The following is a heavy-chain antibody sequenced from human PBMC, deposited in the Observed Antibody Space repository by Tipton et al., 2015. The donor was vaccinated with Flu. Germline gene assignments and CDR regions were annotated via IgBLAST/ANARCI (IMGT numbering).Heavy chain of an antibody. CDR2: VSYRGTT. V-gene: IGHV4-59*01. CDR3: ARGPAHILY. CDR1: GGSISGFS. J-gene: IGHJ4*02. Sequence: TLSLTCSVSGGSISGFSWSWIRQSPGKGLESIGHVSYRGTTHYNPSLKSRVTMSADASKNQLSLRLSSVTAADTAVYYCARGPAHILYWGQGSLVAVSS. D-gene: IGHD3-10*01.